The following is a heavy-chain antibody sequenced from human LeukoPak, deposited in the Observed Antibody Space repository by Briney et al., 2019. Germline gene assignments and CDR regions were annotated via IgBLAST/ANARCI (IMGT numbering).Heavy chain of an antibody. D-gene: IGHD6-13*01. V-gene: IGHV1-69*05. CDR3: ARVDSSSWYAKYDY. Sequence: ASVKVSCKASGGTFSSYAISWVRQAPGQGLEWMGGIIPIFGTANYAQKFQGRVTITTDESTSTANMELSSLRSEDTAVYYCARVDSSSWYAKYDYWGQGTLVTVSS. J-gene: IGHJ4*02. CDR1: GGTFSSYA. CDR2: IIPIFGTA.